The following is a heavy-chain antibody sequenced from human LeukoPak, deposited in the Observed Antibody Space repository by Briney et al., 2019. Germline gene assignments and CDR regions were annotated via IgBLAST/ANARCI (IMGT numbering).Heavy chain of an antibody. Sequence: GGSLRLSCAASGFTFSSYGMHWVRQAPGKGLEWVSAINWNGGSTGYADSVKGRFTISRDNAKNSLYLQMNSLRAEDTALYYCAKDIGSGYDWGAFDYWGQGTLVTVSS. J-gene: IGHJ4*02. CDR3: AKDIGSGYDWGAFDY. V-gene: IGHV3-20*04. D-gene: IGHD5-12*01. CDR1: GFTFSSYG. CDR2: INWNGGST.